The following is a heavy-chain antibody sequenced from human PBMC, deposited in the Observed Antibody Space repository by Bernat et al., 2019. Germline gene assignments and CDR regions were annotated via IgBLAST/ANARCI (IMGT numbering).Heavy chain of an antibody. CDR2: ISYDGSNK. CDR3: AKERWLQLYYFDY. D-gene: IGHD5-24*01. Sequence: QVQLVESGGGVVQPGRSLRLSCAASGFTFSSYGMHWVRQAPGKGLEWVAVISYDGSNKYYADSVKGRFTISGDNSKNTLYLQMNSLRAEDTAVYYCAKERWLQLYYFDYWGQGTLVTVSS. V-gene: IGHV3-30*18. J-gene: IGHJ4*02. CDR1: GFTFSSYG.